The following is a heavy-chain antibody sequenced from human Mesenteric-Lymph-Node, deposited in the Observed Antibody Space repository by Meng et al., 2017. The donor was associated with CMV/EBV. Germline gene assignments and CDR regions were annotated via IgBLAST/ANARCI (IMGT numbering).Heavy chain of an antibody. CDR3: ARETRGTRTFWYFDL. Sequence: SETLSLTCAVYGGSFSGYYWSWIRQPPGKGLEWIGEVHPSGSTNYNPSLKSRVTISVDKSRNQFSLKLTSVTAADTAVYYCARETRGTRTFWYFDLWGRGTLGTVSS. CDR1: GGSFSGYY. V-gene: IGHV4-34*01. J-gene: IGHJ2*01. CDR2: VHPSGST. D-gene: IGHD2-2*01.